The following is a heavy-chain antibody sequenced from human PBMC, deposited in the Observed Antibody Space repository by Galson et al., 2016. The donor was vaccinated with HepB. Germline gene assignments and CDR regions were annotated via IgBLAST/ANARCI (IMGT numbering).Heavy chain of an antibody. D-gene: IGHD1-7*01. CDR3: ARAGLGTKASFDS. Sequence: SETLSLTCAVSGASISNNNWWSWVRQPPGQGLEWIGEIYRSGRTNYTPSLAGRVTISVGMSTDLFSLKVTSLTAADTAVYYCARAGLGTKASFDSWGQGALVAVSS. V-gene: IGHV4-4*02. CDR2: IYRSGRT. J-gene: IGHJ4*02. CDR1: GASISNNNW.